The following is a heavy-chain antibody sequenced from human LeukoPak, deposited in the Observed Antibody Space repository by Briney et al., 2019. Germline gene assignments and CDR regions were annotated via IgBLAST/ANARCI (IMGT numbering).Heavy chain of an antibody. CDR2: ISGSGGST. Sequence: PGGSLRLSCAASGFTFSSYAMSWVRQAPGKGLEWVSAISGSGGSTYYADSVKGRFTISRDNSKNTLYLQMNSLRAEDTAVYYCAKPQPTPPGEYQLLYAQFDYWGQGTLVTVSS. CDR1: GFTFSSYA. J-gene: IGHJ4*02. D-gene: IGHD2-2*02. CDR3: AKPQPTPPGEYQLLYAQFDY. V-gene: IGHV3-23*01.